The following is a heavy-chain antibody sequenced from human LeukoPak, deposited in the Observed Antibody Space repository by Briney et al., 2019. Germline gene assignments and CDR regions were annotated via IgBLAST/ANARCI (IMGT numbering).Heavy chain of an antibody. Sequence: PGGSLRLSCAASGFTFSSYATSWVRQAPGKGLEWVSAISGSGDSTYYGDSVKGRFTISRDNSKNTPYLQMNSLRAEDTAVYYCAKTRPLDSSSWSHGDYWGQGTLVTVSS. CDR1: GFTFSSYA. CDR2: ISGSGDST. J-gene: IGHJ4*02. CDR3: AKTRPLDSSSWSHGDY. D-gene: IGHD6-13*01. V-gene: IGHV3-23*01.